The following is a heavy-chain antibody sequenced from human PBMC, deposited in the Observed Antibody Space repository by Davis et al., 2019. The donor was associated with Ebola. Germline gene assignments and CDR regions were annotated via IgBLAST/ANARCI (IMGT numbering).Heavy chain of an antibody. CDR2: ISSSSSYI. V-gene: IGHV3-21*01. Sequence: GESLKISCAASGFTFSSYSMNWVRQAPGKGLEWVSSISSSSSYIYYADSVKGRFTISRDNAKNSLYLQMNSLRAEDTAVYYCAGDHAAYYYGSSGYYFYDAFDIWGQGTMVTVSS. D-gene: IGHD3-22*01. J-gene: IGHJ3*02. CDR3: AGDHAAYYYGSSGYYFYDAFDI. CDR1: GFTFSSYS.